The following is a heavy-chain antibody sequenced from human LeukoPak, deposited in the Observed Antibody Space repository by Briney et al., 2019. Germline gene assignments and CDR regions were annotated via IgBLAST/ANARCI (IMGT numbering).Heavy chain of an antibody. D-gene: IGHD6-19*01. CDR2: INAGNGNT. Sequence: GASVKLSCKASGYTFTSYAMHWVRQAPGQRLEWMGWINAGNGNTKYSQKFQGRVTITSDTSASTAYMELSSLRPEDTAVYYCARVGGWDYFDYWGQGTLVTVSS. J-gene: IGHJ4*02. CDR3: ARVGGWDYFDY. V-gene: IGHV1-3*01. CDR1: GYTFTSYA.